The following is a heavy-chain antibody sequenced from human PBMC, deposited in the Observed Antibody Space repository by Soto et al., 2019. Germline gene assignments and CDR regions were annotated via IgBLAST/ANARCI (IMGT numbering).Heavy chain of an antibody. V-gene: IGHV3-30*18. CDR2: ISYDGSNK. J-gene: IGHJ4*02. CDR1: GFTFSSYG. Sequence: GGSLRLSCAASGFTFSSYGMHWVRQAPGKGLEWVAVISYDGSNKYYADSVKGRFTISRDNSKNTLYLQMNSLRAEDTAVYYCAKIYDSICYYYGTTIDYWGQGTLVTVSS. D-gene: IGHD3-22*01. CDR3: AKIYDSICYYYGTTIDY.